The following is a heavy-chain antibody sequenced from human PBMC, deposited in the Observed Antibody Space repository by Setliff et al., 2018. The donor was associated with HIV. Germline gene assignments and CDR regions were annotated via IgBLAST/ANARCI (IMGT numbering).Heavy chain of an antibody. Sequence: GASVKVSCKASGYTFSSNYMHWVRQAPGQGLEWMGLINPTGDITFYPQKFQARVTITRDTSASTVYMELSSLRPEDTAVYYCATDRARAGSGYHNCFDYWGQGTLVTVSS. V-gene: IGHV1-46*01. J-gene: IGHJ4*02. D-gene: IGHD5-12*01. CDR3: ATDRARAGSGYHNCFDY. CDR1: GYTFSSNY. CDR2: INPTGDIT.